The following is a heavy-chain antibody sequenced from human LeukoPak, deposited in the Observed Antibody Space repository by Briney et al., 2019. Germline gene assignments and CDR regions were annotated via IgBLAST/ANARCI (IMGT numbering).Heavy chain of an antibody. D-gene: IGHD2-2*01. V-gene: IGHV3-74*01. CDR2: IKSDGSDP. J-gene: IGHJ6*02. Sequence: LTGGSLRLSCAASGLIFSSYWMHWVRQRPGEGLVWVSRIKSDGSDPSYADSVKGRFIISRDNAKSSLYLQMNSLRAEDTAVYYCAKDRDPMPSRGMDVWGQGATVTVSS. CDR3: AKDRDPMPSRGMDV. CDR1: GLIFSSYW.